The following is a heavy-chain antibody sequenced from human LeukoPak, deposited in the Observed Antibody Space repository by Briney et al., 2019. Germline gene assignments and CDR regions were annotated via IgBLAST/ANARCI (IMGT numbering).Heavy chain of an antibody. CDR1: GGSVSIGSYY. J-gene: IGHJ4*02. CDR2: ICSSGST. CDR3: VKDRGNHVTDY. V-gene: IGHV4-61*01. D-gene: IGHD1-14*01. Sequence: PSQTLSLTCSVSGGSVSIGSYYWSWIRQPPGKGLEWIGTICSSGSTYYNPSLKSRVTISVDTSKNQFSLRLTSVTAADTAIYYCVKDRGNHVTDYWGQGTLVTVSS.